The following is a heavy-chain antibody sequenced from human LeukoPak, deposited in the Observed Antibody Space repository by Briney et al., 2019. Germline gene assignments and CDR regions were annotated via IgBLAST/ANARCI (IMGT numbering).Heavy chain of an antibody. CDR3: AGPTFDY. J-gene: IGHJ4*02. V-gene: IGHV3-21*01. CDR1: GFTFSNYA. Sequence: GGSLRLSCTASGFTFSNYAMNWVRLAPGKGLEWVSFISASSAIIHYADSVEGRFSISRDNARNSLYLQMDSLSLEDTAVYYCAGPTFDYWGQGTLVTVSS. CDR2: ISASSAII.